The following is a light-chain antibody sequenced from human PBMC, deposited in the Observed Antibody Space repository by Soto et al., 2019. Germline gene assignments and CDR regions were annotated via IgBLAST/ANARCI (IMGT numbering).Light chain of an antibody. CDR3: QQYNNWPRT. CDR2: GAS. V-gene: IGKV3-15*01. CDR1: QRVASN. J-gene: IGKJ1*01. Sequence: DIVMTQSPATLTVSPVESATLSFRASQRVASNLAWYKQNPGQAPRLLSYGASTRATGIPARFSGSGSGTEFTLAISSLQSEDFAVYYCQQYNNWPRTFGQGTKVDIK.